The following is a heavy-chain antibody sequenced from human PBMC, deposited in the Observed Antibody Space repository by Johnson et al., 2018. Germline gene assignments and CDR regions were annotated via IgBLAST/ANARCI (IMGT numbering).Heavy chain of an antibody. J-gene: IGHJ6*02. V-gene: IGHV3-11*01. CDR3: ASAEGERGRVLSLSDFYGLDV. D-gene: IGHD3-16*01. CDR2: ISVSGKIK. CDR1: GLTLSDYS. Sequence: QVQLVQSGGGLVKPGGSLRVSCAVSGLTLSDYSIHWIRQAPGKGLEWVSYISVSGKIKKYEDTVKGRLTDSRDNAKNSEYLQMTSLGAEDTAVYYCASAEGERGRVLSLSDFYGLDVWGQGTTVTVSS.